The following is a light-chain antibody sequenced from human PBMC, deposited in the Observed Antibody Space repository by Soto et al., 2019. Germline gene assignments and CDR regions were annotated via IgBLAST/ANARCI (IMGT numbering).Light chain of an antibody. CDR2: AAS. CDR3: QKYNSAPLT. CDR1: QDISVY. J-gene: IGKJ4*01. Sequence: DIQMTQSPSSLSASLGDRVTITCRASQDISVYLAWFHQKPGKVPKLLIYAASTLQSGVPSRFSGSGSGTDFTLTISSLQPEDVATYYCQKYNSAPLTFGGGTKVEIK. V-gene: IGKV1-27*01.